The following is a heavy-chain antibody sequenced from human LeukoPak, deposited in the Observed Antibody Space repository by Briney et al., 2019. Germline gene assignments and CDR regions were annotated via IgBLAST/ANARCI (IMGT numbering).Heavy chain of an antibody. Sequence: GGSLRLSCAASGFSFSSYGMHWVRQAPGKGLEWVAVISYDGSNEYFADSVKGRFTVSRDNSKNTLYLQMSSLRPEDTAAYYCAKDLGVGAYLLFDYITSGLDSWGQGTLVTVSS. D-gene: IGHD2/OR15-2a*01. V-gene: IGHV3-30*18. CDR3: AKDLGVGAYLLFDYITSGLDS. J-gene: IGHJ4*02. CDR1: GFSFSSYG. CDR2: ISYDGSNE.